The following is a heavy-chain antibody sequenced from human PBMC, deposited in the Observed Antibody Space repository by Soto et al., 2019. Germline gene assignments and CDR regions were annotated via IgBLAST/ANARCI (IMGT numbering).Heavy chain of an antibody. CDR3: AKGGAVLLDPSDV. CDR1: GFTFSSFA. J-gene: IGHJ3*01. V-gene: IGHV3-23*01. CDR2: VTSSASST. Sequence: GQLLESGGGMVQPGGSLRLSCAASGFTFSSFAMNWVRLPPGRGLEWVAAVTSSASSTHYADSVKGRFTISSDNSKNTLYLQMTSLRADDTAVYYCAKGGAVLLDPSDVWGQGTMVTVSS. D-gene: IGHD3-16*01.